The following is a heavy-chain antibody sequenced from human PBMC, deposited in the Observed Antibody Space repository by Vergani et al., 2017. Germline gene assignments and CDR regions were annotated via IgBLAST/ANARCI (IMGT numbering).Heavy chain of an antibody. D-gene: IGHD3-10*01. CDR3: ASSGRVRQLLSFDP. CDR1: GGSISSYY. CDR2: IYYSGST. J-gene: IGHJ5*02. V-gene: IGHV4-59*08. Sequence: QVQLQESGPGLVKPSETLSLTCTVSGGSISSYYWSWIRQPPGKGLEWIGYIYYSGSTTYNPSLKSRVTISVDTSKNQFPLKLSSVTAADTAVYYCASSGRVRQLLSFDPWNQGTLVTVSS.